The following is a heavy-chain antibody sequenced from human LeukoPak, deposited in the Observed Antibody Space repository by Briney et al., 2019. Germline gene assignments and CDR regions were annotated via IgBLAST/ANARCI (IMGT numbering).Heavy chain of an antibody. J-gene: IGHJ5*02. CDR3: ARGILISGWYSRGSFDP. D-gene: IGHD6-19*01. Sequence: GASVKVSCKASGYTFTGYYMHWVRQAPGQGLEWMGWINPNSGGTNYAQKFQGRVTMTRDTSISTAYMELSRLRSDDTAVYYCARGILISGWYSRGSFDPWGQGTLVTVSS. CDR1: GYTFTGYY. CDR2: INPNSGGT. V-gene: IGHV1-2*02.